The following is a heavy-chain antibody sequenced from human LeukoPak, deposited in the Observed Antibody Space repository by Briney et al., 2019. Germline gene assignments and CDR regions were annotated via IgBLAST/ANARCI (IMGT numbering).Heavy chain of an antibody. V-gene: IGHV3-23*01. CDR2: ISNSGGST. CDR3: AKVLQYYYYGMDV. Sequence: GGSLRLSCAASGFTFSSYWMSWVRQAPGRGLEWVSAISNSGGSTYYADSVEGRFTISRDNSKNTLYLQMNSLRAEDTAVYYCAKVLQYYYYGMDVWGQGTTVTVSS. D-gene: IGHD5-24*01. J-gene: IGHJ6*02. CDR1: GFTFSSYW.